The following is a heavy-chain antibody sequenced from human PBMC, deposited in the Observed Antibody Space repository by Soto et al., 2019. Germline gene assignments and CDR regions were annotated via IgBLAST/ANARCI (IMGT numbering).Heavy chain of an antibody. V-gene: IGHV4-4*02. CDR3: ATQAHVGGNDRWFDP. Sequence: QVQLQESGPGLVKPSGTLSLSCTVSGGSISTSNWWSWVRQPPGKGLEWIGEIHHSGNTNYNPSLQSRVPISVDKSKNQFSLKLSSVTAADTAVYYCATQAHVGGNDRWFDPWGQGTLVTVSS. CDR2: IHHSGNT. J-gene: IGHJ5*02. CDR1: GGSISTSNW. D-gene: IGHD1-1*01.